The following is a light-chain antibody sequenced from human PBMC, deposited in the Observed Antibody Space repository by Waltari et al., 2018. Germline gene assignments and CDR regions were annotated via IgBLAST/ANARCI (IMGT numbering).Light chain of an antibody. CDR3: SAWDDNLNGVI. CDR2: TDD. J-gene: IGLJ2*01. V-gene: IGLV1-44*01. Sequence: QSVLTQPPSASGTPGQRVTISCSGSTSNIGSNTVSWYQQLPGTAPKLLIYTDDQRPSGVPDLFSGSKSGTSASLAISGPQSEDEAHYHCSAWDDNLNGVIFGGGTKLTVL. CDR1: TSNIGSNT.